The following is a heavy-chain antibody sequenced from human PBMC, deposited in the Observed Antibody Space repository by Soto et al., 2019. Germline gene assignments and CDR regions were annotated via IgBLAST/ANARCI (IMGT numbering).Heavy chain of an antibody. V-gene: IGHV4-59*01. D-gene: IGHD3-3*01. CDR3: ERSFLSRYPPSFHP. CDR1: GGSISSYY. CDR2: IYYSGST. J-gene: IGHJ5*02. Sequence: PSETLSLTCTVSGGSISSYYWSWIRQPPGKGLEWIGYIYYSGSTNYNPSLKSRVTISVDTSKNQFSLKLSSVTAADTAVYYCERSFLSRYPPSFHPLGQGTLVTVSS.